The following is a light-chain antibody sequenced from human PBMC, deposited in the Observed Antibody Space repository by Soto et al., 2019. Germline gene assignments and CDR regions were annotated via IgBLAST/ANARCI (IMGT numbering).Light chain of an antibody. Sequence: DIQMTQSPSSMSASVGDRVTITCRASQDIGSQLGWYQQKPGKAPKLLIHSASTLQRGVPFRFSGSGSGTEFTLTISSLQSEDFATYYCQQVKTFPRTFGQGTKVGIE. CDR3: QQVKTFPRT. CDR1: QDIGSQ. J-gene: IGKJ1*01. CDR2: SAS. V-gene: IGKV1-12*01.